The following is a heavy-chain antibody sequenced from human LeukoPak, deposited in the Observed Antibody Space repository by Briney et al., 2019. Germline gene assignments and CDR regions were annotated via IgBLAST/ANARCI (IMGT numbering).Heavy chain of an antibody. CDR3: ARIPSGSYYDGDYFDY. Sequence: ASVKVSCKASGYTFTSYDINWVRKATGQGLEWMGWMNPNSGNTGYAQKCQGGVTMTRNTSISTAYMELSSLRSEDTAVYYCARIPSGSYYDGDYFDYWGQGTLVTVSS. V-gene: IGHV1-8*01. CDR1: GYTFTSYD. D-gene: IGHD1-26*01. CDR2: MNPNSGNT. J-gene: IGHJ4*02.